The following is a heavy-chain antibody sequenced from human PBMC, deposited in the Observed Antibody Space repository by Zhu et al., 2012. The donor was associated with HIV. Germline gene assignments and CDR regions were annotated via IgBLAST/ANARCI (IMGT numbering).Heavy chain of an antibody. CDR3: ARDRESSGWYRVGWFDP. Sequence: QVQLQESGPGLVKPSETLSLTCAVSGYSISCGYYWGWIRQPPGKGLEWIGSIYHSGSTYYNPSLKSRVTISVDTSKNQFSLKLSSVTAADTAVYYCARDRESSGWYRVGWFDPWGQGTLVTVSS. CDR2: IYHSGST. J-gene: IGHJ5*02. V-gene: IGHV4-38-2*02. D-gene: IGHD6-19*01. CDR1: GYSISCGYY.